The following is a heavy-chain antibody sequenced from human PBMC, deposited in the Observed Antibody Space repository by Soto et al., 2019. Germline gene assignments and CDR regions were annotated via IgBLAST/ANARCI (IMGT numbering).Heavy chain of an antibody. V-gene: IGHV3-7*01. CDR2: IKQDGSEK. Sequence: EVQLVESGGGLVQPGGSLRLSCAASGFTFSSYWMSWVRQAPGKGLEWVANIKQDGSEKYYVDSVKGRFTISRNNAKTSLYMQMTSLRAEATAVYYCARGGGYCSGCSCYSPAFDICGQATMVTVSS. D-gene: IGHD2-15*01. CDR3: ARGGGYCSGCSCYSPAFDI. J-gene: IGHJ3*02. CDR1: GFTFSSYW.